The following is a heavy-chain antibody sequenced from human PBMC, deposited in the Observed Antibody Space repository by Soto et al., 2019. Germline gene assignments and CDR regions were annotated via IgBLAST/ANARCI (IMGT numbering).Heavy chain of an antibody. J-gene: IGHJ4*02. CDR3: AKDEFPQLDTDEYYFDY. CDR1: GFTFSSYG. V-gene: IGHV3-30*18. D-gene: IGHD6-13*01. CDR2: ISYDGSNK. Sequence: QVQLVESGGGVVQPGRSLRLSCAASGFTFSSYGMHWVRQAPGKGLEWVAVISYDGSNKYYADSVKGRFTISRDNSKNTLYLQMNSLRAEDTAVYYCAKDEFPQLDTDEYYFDYWGQGTLVTVSS.